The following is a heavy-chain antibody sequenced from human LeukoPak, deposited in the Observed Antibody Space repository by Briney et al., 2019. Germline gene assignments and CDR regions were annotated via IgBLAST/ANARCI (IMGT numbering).Heavy chain of an antibody. CDR2: IRYDGSNK. V-gene: IGHV3-30*02. D-gene: IGHD2-21*02. CDR3: AKDPYLVVVTAMVNWFDP. CDR1: GFTFSSYG. J-gene: IGHJ5*02. Sequence: GGSLRLSCAASGFTFSSYGTHWVRQAPGKGLEWVAFIRYDGSNKYYADSVKGRFTISRDNSKNTLYLQMNSLRAEDTAVYYCAKDPYLVVVTAMVNWFDPWGQGTLVTISS.